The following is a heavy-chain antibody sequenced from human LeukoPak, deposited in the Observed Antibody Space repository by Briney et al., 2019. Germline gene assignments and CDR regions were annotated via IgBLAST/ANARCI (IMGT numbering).Heavy chain of an antibody. Sequence: ASVKVSCKASGYTFTSYGISWVRQAPGQGLEWMGWISAYNGNTNYAQKLQGRVTMTTDTPTSTDYMELRSLRSDDTAVYYCARARTGPRSGIDYWGQGTLVTVSS. CDR3: ARARTGPRSGIDY. V-gene: IGHV1-18*01. D-gene: IGHD1-7*01. CDR1: GYTFTSYG. J-gene: IGHJ4*02. CDR2: ISAYNGNT.